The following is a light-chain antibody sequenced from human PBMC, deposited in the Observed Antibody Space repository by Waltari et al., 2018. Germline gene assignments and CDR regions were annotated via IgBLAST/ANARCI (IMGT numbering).Light chain of an antibody. CDR2: KAS. CDR1: QRITIW. J-gene: IGKJ2*01. V-gene: IGKV1-5*03. Sequence: DIQMTQSPSTLSASIGDRVTITCRASQRITIWLAWYQQKPGKAPKLLIYKASTLEGGVPSRFSGSGSGTEFTLTISSLQPDDFATYHCQQYNSYPYTFGQGTKLEI. CDR3: QQYNSYPYT.